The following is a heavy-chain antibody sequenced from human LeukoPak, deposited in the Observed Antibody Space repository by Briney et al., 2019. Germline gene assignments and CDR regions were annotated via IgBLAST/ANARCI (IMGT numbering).Heavy chain of an antibody. Sequence: SETLSLTCTVSGGSISSGGYYWSWIRQHPGKGLEWIGYIYYSGSTYYNPSLKSRVTISVDTSKNQFSLKLSSVTAADTAVYYCARDAVTAMGEAFDIWGQGTMVTVSS. J-gene: IGHJ3*02. CDR2: IYYSGST. CDR3: ARDAVTAMGEAFDI. V-gene: IGHV4-31*03. CDR1: GGSISSGGYY. D-gene: IGHD2-21*02.